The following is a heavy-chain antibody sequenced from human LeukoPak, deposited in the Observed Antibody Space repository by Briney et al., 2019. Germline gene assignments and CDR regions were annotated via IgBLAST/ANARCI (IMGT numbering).Heavy chain of an antibody. CDR2: IYSGGST. CDR3: ARDRGLYDSSGYYYLDY. CDR1: GFTVSSNY. Sequence: GGSLRLSCAASGFTVSSNYMSWVRQAPGKGLEWVSVIYSGGSTYYADSVKGRFTISRDNSKNTLYPQMNSLRAEDTAVYYCARDRGLYDSSGYYYLDYWGQGTLVTVSS. V-gene: IGHV3-53*01. D-gene: IGHD3-22*01. J-gene: IGHJ4*02.